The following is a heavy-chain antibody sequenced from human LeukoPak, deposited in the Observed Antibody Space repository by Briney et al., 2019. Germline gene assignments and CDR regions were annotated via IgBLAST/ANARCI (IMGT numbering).Heavy chain of an antibody. Sequence: GGSLRLSCAASGFTFSSYDMHWVRQAPGKGLEWVAVISYDGSNKYYADSVKCRFTISRDNSKNTLYLQTNSLSAEDTAVYYCASVSHYWGQGTLVTVSS. CDR1: GFTFSSYD. J-gene: IGHJ4*02. V-gene: IGHV3-30*01. CDR3: ASVSHY. CDR2: ISYDGSNK.